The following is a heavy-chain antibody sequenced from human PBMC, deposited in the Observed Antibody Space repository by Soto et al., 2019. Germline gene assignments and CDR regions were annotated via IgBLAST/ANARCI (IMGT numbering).Heavy chain of an antibody. J-gene: IGHJ4*02. V-gene: IGHV4-31*03. D-gene: IGHD2-21*02. Sequence: QVQLQESGPGLVKPSQTLSLTCTVSGGSISSGGYYWSWLRQHPGKGLEWIGYIYYSGSTYYNPSLKWRVTIPVVTSKNQLSLQMSAVTAVDTAVDYCARGGRGTAVTAFDYWGQGTLVTVSS. CDR3: ARGGRGTAVTAFDY. CDR1: GGSISSGGYY. CDR2: IYYSGST.